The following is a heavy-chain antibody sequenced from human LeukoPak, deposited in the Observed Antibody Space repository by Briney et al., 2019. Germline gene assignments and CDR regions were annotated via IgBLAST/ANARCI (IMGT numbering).Heavy chain of an antibody. CDR2: IYTSGTT. CDR3: ARHIGSSSWYPPFGWFDP. Sequence: SETLSLTCTVSGGSISSYYWSWIRQPAGKGLEWIGRIYTSGTTHYIPSLKSRVTMSVDTSKNQFSLKLSSVTAADTAVYYCARHIGSSSWYPPFGWFDPWGQGTLVTVSS. J-gene: IGHJ5*02. D-gene: IGHD6-13*01. V-gene: IGHV4-4*07. CDR1: GGSISSYY.